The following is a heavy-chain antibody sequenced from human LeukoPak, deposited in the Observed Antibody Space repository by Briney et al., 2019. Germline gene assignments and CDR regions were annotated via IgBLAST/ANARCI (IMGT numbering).Heavy chain of an antibody. D-gene: IGHD4-23*01. CDR3: ARDLLRGGTSRDNWFDP. CDR1: GGTFSSYA. J-gene: IGHJ5*02. CDR2: IIPILGIA. Sequence: GASVKVSCKASGGTFSSYAIIWVRQAPEQGLECMGSIIPILGIANYAQKFQGRVTITADKSTSTDYRELSILRPEDTAVYSCARDLLRGGTSRDNWFDPWGQGTLVTVSS. V-gene: IGHV1-69*04.